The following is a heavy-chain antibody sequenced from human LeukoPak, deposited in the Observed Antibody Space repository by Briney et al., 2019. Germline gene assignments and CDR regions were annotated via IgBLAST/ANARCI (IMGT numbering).Heavy chain of an antibody. Sequence: SETLSLTCTVSGGSISSYYWSWIRQPPGKGLEWIGYIYYSGSTNYNPSLKSRVTISVDTSKNQFSLKLSSVTAADTAVYYCARGVVVAATLFDYWGQGTLVTVSS. CDR1: GGSISSYY. CDR2: IYYSGST. J-gene: IGHJ4*02. V-gene: IGHV4-59*01. CDR3: ARGVVVAATLFDY. D-gene: IGHD2-15*01.